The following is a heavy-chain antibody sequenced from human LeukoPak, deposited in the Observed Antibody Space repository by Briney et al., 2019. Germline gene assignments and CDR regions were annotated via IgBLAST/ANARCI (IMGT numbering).Heavy chain of an antibody. Sequence: SETLSLTCTVSSGSLRTYYWTWIRQAAGRGLEWIGRVYSTESTNYNPSLKSRVTMSVDTSKDQFSLHLSSVTAADTAVYYCARMYGYSFDIWGQGTMVIVSA. CDR2: VYSTEST. V-gene: IGHV4-4*07. CDR1: SGSLRTYY. CDR3: ARMYGYSFDI. D-gene: IGHD5-18*01. J-gene: IGHJ3*02.